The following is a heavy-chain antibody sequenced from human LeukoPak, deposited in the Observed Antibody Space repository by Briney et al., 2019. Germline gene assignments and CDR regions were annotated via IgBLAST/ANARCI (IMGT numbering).Heavy chain of an antibody. Sequence: PSETLSLTCTVSGGSIISNSYYWGWIRQPPGKGLEWIGSIYYTGSTYYNPSLKSRVTISVDTSKNQFSLKLSSVTAADTAVYYCARDSSRAEYYFDYWGQGTLVTVSS. V-gene: IGHV4-39*07. D-gene: IGHD6-13*01. J-gene: IGHJ4*02. CDR1: GGSIISNSYY. CDR2: IYYTGST. CDR3: ARDSSRAEYYFDY.